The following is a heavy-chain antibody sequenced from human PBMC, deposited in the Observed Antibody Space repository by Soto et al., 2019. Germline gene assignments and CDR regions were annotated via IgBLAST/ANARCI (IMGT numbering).Heavy chain of an antibody. CDR2: IYYSGSA. J-gene: IGHJ4*02. CDR3: ARRPLVRGIIPYYFDS. CDR1: GGSINNSSFY. V-gene: IGHV4-39*01. D-gene: IGHD3-10*01. Sequence: QLQLQESGPGLVKPSETLSLTCTVSGGSINNSSFYWGWVRQPPGKRLEWIGSIYYSGSAYYNPSIKSGLIISVDTSNNQSSLNRSSVAAADTAVYCCARRPLVRGIIPYYFDSWGQGTLVTVSS.